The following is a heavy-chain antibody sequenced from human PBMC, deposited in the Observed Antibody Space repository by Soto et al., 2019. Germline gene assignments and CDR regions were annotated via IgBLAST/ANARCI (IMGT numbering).Heavy chain of an antibody. V-gene: IGHV1-18*03. CDR1: GFTCTNYG. J-gene: IGHJ4*02. CDR2: ISAYKGNT. D-gene: IGHD6-6*01. CDR3: ASRSGQLPYYFDY. Sequence: ASVKVSCKASGFTCTNYGISCVLRSPVQGLEGMGWISAYKGNTNYAQKFQGRVTMTTDTSTSTAYLELRSLRSDDMAVYFCASRSGQLPYYFDYWGQGTQVTVSS.